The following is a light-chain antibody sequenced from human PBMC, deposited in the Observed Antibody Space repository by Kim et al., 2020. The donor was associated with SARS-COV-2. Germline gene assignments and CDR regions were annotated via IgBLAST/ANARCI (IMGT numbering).Light chain of an antibody. V-gene: IGKV1-5*01. Sequence: GDRVTITCRASQSIRNWLAWYQQKPGKAPKLLIYDASSLESGVPSRFSGSGSGTEFTLTINSLQPDDFATYYCQQYNSHSGTFGHGTKV. J-gene: IGKJ1*01. CDR3: QQYNSHSGT. CDR1: QSIRNW. CDR2: DAS.